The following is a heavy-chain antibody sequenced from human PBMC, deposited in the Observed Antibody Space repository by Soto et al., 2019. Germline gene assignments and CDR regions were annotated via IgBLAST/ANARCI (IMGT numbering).Heavy chain of an antibody. CDR3: ARDREYNWNYNWFDP. J-gene: IGHJ5*02. CDR2: ISTYNGNT. D-gene: IGHD1-7*01. CDR1: RYTLTSYG. V-gene: IGHV1-18*01. Sequence: ASAKVSCKAPRYTLTSYGISWVRQAPEQGLEWMGWISTYNGNTNFTQKLQGRVTMTTDTSTSTAYMELRSLRSDDTAVYYCARDREYNWNYNWFDPWGQGTLVTVSS.